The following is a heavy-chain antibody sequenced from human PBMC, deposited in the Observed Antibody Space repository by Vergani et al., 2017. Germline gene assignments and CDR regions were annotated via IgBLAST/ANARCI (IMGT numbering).Heavy chain of an antibody. Sequence: QVQLVESGGGVVQPGRSLRLSCAASGFTFSSYGMHWVRQAPGKGLEWVAVISYDGSNKYYADSGKGRFTISRDNSKNTLYLQMNSLRAEDTAVYYCANEHGDYDSSDLITFDIWGQGTMVTGSS. CDR3: ANEHGDYDSSDLITFDI. J-gene: IGHJ3*02. CDR1: GFTFSSYG. CDR2: ISYDGSNK. V-gene: IGHV3-30*18. D-gene: IGHD3-22*01.